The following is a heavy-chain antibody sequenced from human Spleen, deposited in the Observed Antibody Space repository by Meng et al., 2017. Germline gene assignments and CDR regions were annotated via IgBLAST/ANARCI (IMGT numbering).Heavy chain of an antibody. CDR3: ARDARDGSNSNFDY. CDR2: INPNSGGT. D-gene: IGHD5-24*01. CDR1: AYTFTAYY. V-gene: IGHV1-2*06. Sequence: QGQLLQSGAEVKEPGASGKVSCKASAYTFTAYYMHWGRQAPGQGLEWMGRINPNSGGTHYAQKFQGRVTMTRDTSLSTAYMELTRLRSDDTAVYYCARDARDGSNSNFDYWGQGTLVTVSS. J-gene: IGHJ4*02.